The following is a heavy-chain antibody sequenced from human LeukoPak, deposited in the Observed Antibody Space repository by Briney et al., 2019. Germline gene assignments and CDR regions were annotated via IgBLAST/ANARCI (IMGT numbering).Heavy chain of an antibody. CDR1: GFTFSNYA. J-gene: IGHJ4*02. CDR2: ISGSGGST. CDR3: ARDVTARNYFDS. Sequence: GGSLRLSCAASGFTFSNYAMSWVRQAPGKGLEWVSGISGSGGSTYYADSVKGRFTISRDNAKNSLSLHMTNLRVEDTAIYYCARDVTARNYFDSWGQGTLVTVSS. V-gene: IGHV3-23*01. D-gene: IGHD2-21*02.